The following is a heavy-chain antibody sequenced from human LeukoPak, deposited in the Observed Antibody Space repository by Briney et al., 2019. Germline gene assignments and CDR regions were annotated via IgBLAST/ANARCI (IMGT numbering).Heavy chain of an antibody. CDR1: GFTFNNYW. Sequence: GRSLRLSCAASGFTFNNYWMGWVRQAPGKGREWVANIKEDGSETNYVDSVKGRLTISRDNAKNSLYPQMSSLRAADTAVYYCARVMAASVWRSYGSYYYYYYMDVWGKGTTVTVSS. CDR2: IKEDGSET. CDR3: ARVMAASVWRSYGSYYYYYYMDV. J-gene: IGHJ6*03. D-gene: IGHD3-16*01. V-gene: IGHV3-7*01.